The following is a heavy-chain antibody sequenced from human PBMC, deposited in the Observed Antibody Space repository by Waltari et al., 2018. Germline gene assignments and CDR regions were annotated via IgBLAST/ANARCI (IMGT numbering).Heavy chain of an antibody. CDR3: ARGAKLQISTYYYDSSGLNFLRY. D-gene: IGHD3-22*01. J-gene: IGHJ4*02. CDR2: INHSGST. V-gene: IGHV4-34*01. Sequence: QVQLQQWGAGLLKPSETLSLTCAVYGGSFSGYYWSWIRQPPGKGLEWIGEINHSGSTNYSPALKSRVTISVDTSKNQFSLKLSSVTAADTAVYYCARGAKLQISTYYYDSSGLNFLRYWGQGTLVTVSS. CDR1: GGSFSGYY.